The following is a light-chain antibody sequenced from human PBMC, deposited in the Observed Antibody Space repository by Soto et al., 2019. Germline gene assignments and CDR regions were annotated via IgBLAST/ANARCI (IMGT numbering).Light chain of an antibody. Sequence: DIQMTQSPSSMSASVGDRGTITCPASQDISNYLAWYQQKPGKVPKILIYGTSTFQSGVPSRFSGSGSGTDFTLTISSLQPEDVATHYCQQSHTTLPTFGQGTKVDIK. J-gene: IGKJ1*01. CDR1: QDISNY. CDR2: GTS. V-gene: IGKV1-27*01. CDR3: QQSHTTLPT.